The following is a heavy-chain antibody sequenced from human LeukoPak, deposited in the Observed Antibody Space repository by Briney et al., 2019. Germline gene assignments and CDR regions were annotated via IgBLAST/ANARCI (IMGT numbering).Heavy chain of an antibody. Sequence: SETLSLTCAVYGGSFSGYYWSWIRQPPGKGLEWIGEINHSGSTNYNPSLKSRVTISVDTSKNQFSLKLSSVTAADTAVYYCARGRRAARPWYMDVWGKGTTVTVSS. V-gene: IGHV4-34*01. CDR3: ARGRRAARPWYMDV. CDR1: GGSFSGYY. D-gene: IGHD6-6*01. CDR2: INHSGST. J-gene: IGHJ6*03.